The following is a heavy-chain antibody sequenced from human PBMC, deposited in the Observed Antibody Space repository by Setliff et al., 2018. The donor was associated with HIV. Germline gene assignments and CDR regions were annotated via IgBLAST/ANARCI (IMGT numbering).Heavy chain of an antibody. Sequence: GGSLRLSCAASGFTVSSHYMTWVRQAPGKGLEWVSGISWNSGSIGYADSVKGRFTISRDNAKNSLYVQMNSLRAEDTALYYCAKGPLSIFGVARNVLFDNWGQGTLVTVSS. CDR1: GFTVSSHY. V-gene: IGHV3-9*01. CDR2: ISWNSGSI. J-gene: IGHJ4*02. CDR3: AKGPLSIFGVARNVLFDN. D-gene: IGHD3-3*01.